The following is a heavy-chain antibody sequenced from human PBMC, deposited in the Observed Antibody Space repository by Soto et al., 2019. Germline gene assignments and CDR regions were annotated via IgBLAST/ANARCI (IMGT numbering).Heavy chain of an antibody. J-gene: IGHJ4*02. CDR1: GFTFSSYS. V-gene: IGHV3-21*01. CDR3: ARDQPGYSYGYGLGX. Sequence: PGGSLRLSCAASGFTFSSYSMNWVRQAPGKGLEWVSSISSSSSYIYYADSVKGRFTISRDNAKNSLYLQMNSLRAEDTAVYYCARDQPGYSYGYGLGXWGQGTLVTVSS. CDR2: ISSSSSYI. D-gene: IGHD5-18*01.